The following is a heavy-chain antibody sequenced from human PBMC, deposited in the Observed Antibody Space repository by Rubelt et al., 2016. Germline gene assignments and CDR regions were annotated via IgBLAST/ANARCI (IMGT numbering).Heavy chain of an antibody. J-gene: IGHJ6*02. CDR1: GFTFSNYG. CDR3: ARDQPGTGARAMDA. D-gene: IGHD1/OR15-1a*01. V-gene: IGHV3-33*08. Sequence: QVHLVESGGGVVQPGRSLRLSCAASGFTFSNYGMHWVRQAPGKGLEWVAVIWYDGSNKYYVDSVKGRFTISRDNSKNTRYLQMNSLGAEDTAVYHCARDQPGTGARAMDAWGQGTTVTVSS. CDR2: IWYDGSNK.